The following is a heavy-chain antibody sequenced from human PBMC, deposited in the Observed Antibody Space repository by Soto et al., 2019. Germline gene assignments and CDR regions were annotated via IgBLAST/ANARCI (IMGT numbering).Heavy chain of an antibody. CDR1: GFTFSSYA. J-gene: IGHJ6*02. D-gene: IGHD6-19*01. CDR3: GTLLGWLGEGYYQYYGMDV. Sequence: GWSLRLSCAASGFTFSSYAVTWVRHAPGKGLEWVSGISDSGDTTYYADSVRGRFTISRDNSKNILYVQMKSLRAEDTAVYYFGTLLGWLGEGYYQYYGMDVCDQVST. V-gene: IGHV3-23*01. CDR2: ISDSGDTT.